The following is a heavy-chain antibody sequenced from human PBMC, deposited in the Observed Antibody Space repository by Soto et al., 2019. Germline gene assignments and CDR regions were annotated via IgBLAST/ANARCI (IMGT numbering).Heavy chain of an antibody. CDR2: INAANGDT. Sequence: EASVKVSCKTSGYTFTTYPIHWVRQAPGQSLEWMGFINAANGDTGYSQKFQGRVTIARDTSASTAYMEMSSLRSEDTAVYFCERKGYYGSGIYNFDYWGQGTPAPVYS. CDR3: ERKGYYGSGIYNFDY. V-gene: IGHV1-3*01. J-gene: IGHJ4*02. CDR1: GYTFTTYP. D-gene: IGHD3-10*01.